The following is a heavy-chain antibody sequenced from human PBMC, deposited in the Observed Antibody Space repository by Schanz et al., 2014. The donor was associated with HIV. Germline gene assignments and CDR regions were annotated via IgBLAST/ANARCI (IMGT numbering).Heavy chain of an antibody. CDR3: ARGEAITYYYHYYGMDV. Sequence: QVQLVESGGGVVQPGRSLRLSCAASGFTFIRDGMHWVRQAPGKGLEWVAVIWYDGSNKYYADSVKGRFTISRDNSKKTLYLQMNSLRAEDTAVYYCARGEAITYYYHYYGMDVWGQGTTVTVSS. D-gene: IGHD1-20*01. V-gene: IGHV3-33*08. CDR2: IWYDGSNK. J-gene: IGHJ6*02. CDR1: GFTFIRDG.